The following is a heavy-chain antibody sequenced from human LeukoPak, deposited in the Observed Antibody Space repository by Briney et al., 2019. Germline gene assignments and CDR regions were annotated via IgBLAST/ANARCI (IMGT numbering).Heavy chain of an antibody. CDR2: INAGNGNT. CDR1: GYTFTTYA. J-gene: IGHJ3*02. Sequence: ASVKVSCKASGYTFTTYAIHWVRQAPGQRLEWMGWINAGNGNTKYSQEFQGRLTITSDTSASTAYMELSSLRSEDMAVYYCARYVAMFTAFDIWGQGTMVTVSS. V-gene: IGHV1-3*03. D-gene: IGHD3-10*02. CDR3: ARYVAMFTAFDI.